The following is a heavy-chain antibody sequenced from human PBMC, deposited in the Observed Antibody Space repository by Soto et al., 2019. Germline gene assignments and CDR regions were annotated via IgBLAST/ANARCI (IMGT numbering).Heavy chain of an antibody. Sequence: GGSLRLSCAASEFTFSSYAMSWVRRAPGKGLEWVSAISGSGGSTYYADSVKGRFTISRDNSKNTLYLQMNSLRAEDTAVYYCAKDYGDYYYYYYMDVWGKGTTVTVSS. CDR1: EFTFSSYA. V-gene: IGHV3-23*01. D-gene: IGHD4-17*01. CDR3: AKDYGDYYYYYYMDV. CDR2: ISGSGGST. J-gene: IGHJ6*03.